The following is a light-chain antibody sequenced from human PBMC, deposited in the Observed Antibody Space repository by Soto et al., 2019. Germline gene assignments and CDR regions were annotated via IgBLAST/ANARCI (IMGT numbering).Light chain of an antibody. V-gene: IGLV1-40*01. J-gene: IGLJ1*01. Sequence: QSVLTQPPSLSGAPGQRVTISCTGSSSDIGAGSEVHWYQQLPGTAPKLLIFGSTNRPSGVPDRFSGSKSATSASLAITGLQVEDEADYHCQSYDNSLSAYVFGTGTKVTVL. CDR1: SSDIGAGSE. CDR3: QSYDNSLSAYV. CDR2: GST.